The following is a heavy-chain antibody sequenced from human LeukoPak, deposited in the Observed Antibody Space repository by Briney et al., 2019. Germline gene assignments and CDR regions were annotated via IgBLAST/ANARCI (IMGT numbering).Heavy chain of an antibody. CDR2: ISGSGGNT. CDR3: ARRRYSGSSQHFDY. J-gene: IGHJ4*02. Sequence: GGSLRLSCAASGFTFSSYSMNWVRQAPGKGLEWVSAISGSGGNTYYADSVKGRFTISRDNSKNTLYLQMNSLRAEDTAVYYCARRRYSGSSQHFDYWGQGTLVTVSS. V-gene: IGHV3-23*01. D-gene: IGHD1-26*01. CDR1: GFTFSSYS.